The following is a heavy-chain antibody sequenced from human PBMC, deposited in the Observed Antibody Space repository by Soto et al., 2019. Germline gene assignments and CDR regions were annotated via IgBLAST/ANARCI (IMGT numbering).Heavy chain of an antibody. V-gene: IGHV3-74*01. J-gene: IGHJ4*02. CDR1: GFTISSYA. D-gene: IGHD6-19*01. CDR2: ISSNGGSI. CDR3: ARGFSGLDY. Sequence: GGSLRLSCAASGFTISSYAMSWVRQAPGKGLVWVSGISSNGGSISYADSVKGRFTISRDNAKNTLYLQMKSLRAEDTAVYYCARGFSGLDYWGQGTLVTVSS.